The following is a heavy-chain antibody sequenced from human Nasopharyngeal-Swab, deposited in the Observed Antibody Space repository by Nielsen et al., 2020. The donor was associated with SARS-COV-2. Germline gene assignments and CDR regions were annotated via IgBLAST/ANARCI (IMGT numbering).Heavy chain of an antibody. D-gene: IGHD3-22*01. V-gene: IGHV3-48*03. J-gene: IGHJ5*02. CDR2: ISSSGSTI. Sequence: GESLKISCAASGFTFSSYEMNWVRQAPGKGLEWVSYISSSGSTIYYADSVKGRFTISRDNAKNSLYLQMNSLRAEDTAVYYCAREAQYDSSCYYYQYNWFDPWGQGTLVTVSS. CDR1: GFTFSSYE. CDR3: AREAQYDSSCYYYQYNWFDP.